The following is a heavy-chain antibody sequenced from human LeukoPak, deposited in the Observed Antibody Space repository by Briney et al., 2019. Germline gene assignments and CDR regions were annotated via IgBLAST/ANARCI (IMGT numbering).Heavy chain of an antibody. Sequence: ASVKVSCKASGYDFTSVCITWVRRAPAQGLEWMGWISPYNGNTSYAQKFQRRVAMTTDTYTTTAYEELRGLRFNDTAVYYCARAGAGSGWYFDYWGQGTLVTVSS. J-gene: IGHJ4*02. D-gene: IGHD6-19*01. CDR1: GYDFTSVC. CDR2: ISPYNGNT. CDR3: ARAGAGSGWYFDY. V-gene: IGHV1-18*01.